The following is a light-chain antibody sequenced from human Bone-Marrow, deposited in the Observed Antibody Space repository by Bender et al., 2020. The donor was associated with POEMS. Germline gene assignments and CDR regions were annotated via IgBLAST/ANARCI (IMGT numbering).Light chain of an antibody. Sequence: QSALTQPASVSGSPGQSITISCTGTSSDIGGYNLVSWFQQHPGKAPKLIIFEVTKRPSGASIRFSGSKSGNTASLTISGLQAEDEADYYCSSYVVTDTMVFGGGTKLTVL. CDR1: SSDIGGYNL. J-gene: IGLJ2*01. CDR2: EVT. V-gene: IGLV2-23*02. CDR3: SSYVVTDTMV.